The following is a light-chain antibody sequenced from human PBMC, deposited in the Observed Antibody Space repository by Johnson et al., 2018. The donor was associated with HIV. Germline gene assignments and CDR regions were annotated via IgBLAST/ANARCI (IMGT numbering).Light chain of an antibody. Sequence: QSVLTQPPSVSAAPGQKVTISCSGSSSNIGNNYVSWYQQFPGTAPKLLIYENNKRPSGIPDRFSGSKSGTSATLDITGLQTGDEAYYSCGTWDSSMSVYVFATGTKVTVL. CDR2: ENN. V-gene: IGLV1-51*02. CDR3: GTWDSSMSVYV. CDR1: SSNIGNNY. J-gene: IGLJ1*01.